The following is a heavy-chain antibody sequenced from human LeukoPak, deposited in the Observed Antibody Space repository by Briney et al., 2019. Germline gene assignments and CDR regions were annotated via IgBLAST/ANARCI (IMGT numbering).Heavy chain of an antibody. V-gene: IGHV3-23*01. CDR3: ARDSSGWSKNY. Sequence: GGSLRLSCSASGFTFSSYAMNWVRQAPRKGLDWVSAISGSGDSAYYEDSVKGRFTISRDNSKNMMYLQMNSMRAEDTAVYYCARDSSGWSKNYWGQGTLVTVSS. CDR2: ISGSGDSA. CDR1: GFTFSSYA. J-gene: IGHJ4*02. D-gene: IGHD6-19*01.